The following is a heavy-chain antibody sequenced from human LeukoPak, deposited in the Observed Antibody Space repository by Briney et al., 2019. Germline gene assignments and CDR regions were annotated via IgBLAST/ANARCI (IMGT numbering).Heavy chain of an antibody. V-gene: IGHV3-9*01. Sequence: GGSLRLSCAASGFTFDDYAMHWVRQAPGKGLEWVSGISCNSGSIGYADSVKGRFTISRDNAKNSLYLQMNSLGAEETAVYCCARARGSSSGGLDYWGQGTLVTVSS. D-gene: IGHD6-19*01. J-gene: IGHJ4*02. CDR3: ARARGSSSGGLDY. CDR1: GFTFDDYA. CDR2: ISCNSGSI.